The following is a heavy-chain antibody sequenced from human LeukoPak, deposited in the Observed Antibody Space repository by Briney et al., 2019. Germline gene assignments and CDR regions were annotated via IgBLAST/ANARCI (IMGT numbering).Heavy chain of an antibody. Sequence: GGPLRLSCAASGFTFSSYAMSWVRQAPGKGLEWVSAISGSGGSTYYADSVKGRFTISRDNPKNTLYLQMNSLRAEDTAVYYCAKGVVPAAMAYYFDYWGQGTLVTVSS. CDR3: AKGVVPAAMAYYFDY. D-gene: IGHD2-2*01. CDR1: GFTFSSYA. V-gene: IGHV3-23*01. CDR2: ISGSGGST. J-gene: IGHJ4*02.